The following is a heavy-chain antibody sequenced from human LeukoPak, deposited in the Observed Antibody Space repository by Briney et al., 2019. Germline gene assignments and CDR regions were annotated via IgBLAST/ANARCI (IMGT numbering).Heavy chain of an antibody. D-gene: IGHD3-22*01. Sequence: ASVKVSCKASGGTFSSYAISWVRQAPGQGLEWMGGIIPIFGTANYAQKFQGRVTITADESTSTAYMELSSLRSEDTAVYYCVGGEYYYDSSASGAFDIWGQGTVVTVSS. V-gene: IGHV1-69*13. J-gene: IGHJ3*02. CDR1: GGTFSSYA. CDR3: VGGEYYYDSSASGAFDI. CDR2: IIPIFGTA.